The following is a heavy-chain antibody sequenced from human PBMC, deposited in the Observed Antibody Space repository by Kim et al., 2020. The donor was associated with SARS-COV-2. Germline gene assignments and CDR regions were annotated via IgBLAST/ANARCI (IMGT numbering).Heavy chain of an antibody. J-gene: IGHJ4*02. CDR3: ARGRGRLRFGVLGY. V-gene: IGHV4-34*01. D-gene: IGHD5-12*01. Sequence: NPSLKSRVPISVDASKNQFSLQLGSVTAADTAVYSCARGRGRLRFGVLGYWGQGTLVTVSS.